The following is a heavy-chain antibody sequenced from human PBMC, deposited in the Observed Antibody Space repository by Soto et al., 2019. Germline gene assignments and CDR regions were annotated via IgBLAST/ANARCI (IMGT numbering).Heavy chain of an antibody. CDR3: ARGWAVDGTDTFDI. D-gene: IGHD6-19*01. CDR2: ISYDGGKK. V-gene: IGHV3-30-3*01. Sequence: QVQLVESGGGVVQPGRSLRLSCAASGFTFSSYAMHWVRQGPGKGLEWVAVISYDGGKKYYADSVKGRFTISRDISKNTLYLQMNSLRPEDTAVYYCARGWAVDGTDTFDIWGQGTMVTVSS. CDR1: GFTFSSYA. J-gene: IGHJ3*02.